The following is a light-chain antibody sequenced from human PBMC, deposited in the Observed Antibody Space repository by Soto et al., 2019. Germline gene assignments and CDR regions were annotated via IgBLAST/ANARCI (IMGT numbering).Light chain of an antibody. CDR3: QQDYNLPWT. CDR1: ESVSTN. V-gene: IGKV3-15*01. J-gene: IGKJ1*01. Sequence: ETVMTQSPATLSVSPGERATLSCRASESVSTNLAWYQQKPGQAPRLLIYDVSTGATGIPARFSGRGSGTEFTLTISSLQPEDFAVYYCQQDYNLPWTFGHGTKVDIK. CDR2: DVS.